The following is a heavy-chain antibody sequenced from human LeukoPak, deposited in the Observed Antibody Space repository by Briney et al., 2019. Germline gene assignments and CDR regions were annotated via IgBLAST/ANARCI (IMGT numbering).Heavy chain of an antibody. CDR2: INPNSGGT. CDR1: GYTFTGYY. D-gene: IGHD1-26*01. Sequence: ASVKISCTASGYTFTGYYMHWVRQAPGQGLEWMGWINPNSGGTNYAQKFQGRVTMTRDTSISTAYMELSRLRSDDTAVYHCARGDSGSYLSSYFDYWGQGTLVTVSS. V-gene: IGHV1-2*02. J-gene: IGHJ4*02. CDR3: ARGDSGSYLSSYFDY.